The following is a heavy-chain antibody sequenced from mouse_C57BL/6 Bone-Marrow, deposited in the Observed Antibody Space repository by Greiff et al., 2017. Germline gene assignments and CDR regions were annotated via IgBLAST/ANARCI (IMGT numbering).Heavy chain of an antibody. Sequence: DVKLVESGGDLVKPGGSLKLSCAASGFTFSSYGMYWVRQTPDKRLEWVATISSGGSYTYYLDSVKGRFTISRDNAKNTLYLQMSSLKSEDTAMYCCARHAIYYEYDCYYYAMDYWGQGTSVTVSS. V-gene: IGHV5-6*02. D-gene: IGHD2-4*01. CDR1: GFTFSSYG. CDR2: ISSGGSYT. J-gene: IGHJ4*01. CDR3: ARHAIYYEYDCYYYAMDY.